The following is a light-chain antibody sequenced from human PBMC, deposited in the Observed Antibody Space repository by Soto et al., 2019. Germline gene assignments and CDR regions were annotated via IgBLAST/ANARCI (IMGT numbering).Light chain of an antibody. Sequence: EIVLTQSPGTLSLSPGERATLSCRASQSVSSSYLAWYQQKPGQAPRLLIYGASSRATGIPDRFSGSGSGTDFTLTIASLQSEDSAVYYCQQYGSLITFGQGTRLEIK. CDR3: QQYGSLIT. CDR1: QSVSSSY. V-gene: IGKV3-20*01. CDR2: GAS. J-gene: IGKJ5*01.